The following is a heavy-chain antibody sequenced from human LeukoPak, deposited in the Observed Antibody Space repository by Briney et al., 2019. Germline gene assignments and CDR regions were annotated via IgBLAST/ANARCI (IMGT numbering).Heavy chain of an antibody. CDR1: GFTFDDYA. CDR3: AKVRRRSGKGCGLDY. D-gene: IGHD1-26*01. Sequence: GRSLRLSCAASGFTFDDYAMHWVRQAPGKGLEWVSGISWNSGDIGYADSVKGRFTISRDNAKNTLYLQMNSLRAEDTAVYYCAKVRRRSGKGCGLDYWGQGTLVTVSS. V-gene: IGHV3-9*01. CDR2: ISWNSGDI. J-gene: IGHJ4*02.